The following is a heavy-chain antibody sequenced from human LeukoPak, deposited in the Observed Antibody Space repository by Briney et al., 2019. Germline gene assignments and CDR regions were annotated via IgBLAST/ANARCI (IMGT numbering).Heavy chain of an antibody. CDR1: GGSISSSSYY. CDR2: IYYSGST. Sequence: SETLSLTCTVSGGSISSSSYYWGWIRQPPGKGLEWIGSIYYSGSTYYNPSLKSRVTISVDTSKNQFSLKLSSVTAADTAVYYCARVLWDSSGYSTYYYYMDVWGKGTTVTVSS. D-gene: IGHD3-22*01. CDR3: ARVLWDSSGYSTYYYYMDV. J-gene: IGHJ6*03. V-gene: IGHV4-39*07.